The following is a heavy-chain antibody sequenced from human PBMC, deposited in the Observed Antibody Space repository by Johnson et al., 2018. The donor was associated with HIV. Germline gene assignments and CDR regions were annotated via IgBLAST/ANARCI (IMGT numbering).Heavy chain of an antibody. CDR2: IGRSGSTL. CDR1: GFTFSDYY. CDR3: ARDSYNFWSGYPDAFDI. J-gene: IGHJ3*02. D-gene: IGHD3-3*01. Sequence: QVQLVESGGGLVKPGGSLRLSCAASGFTFSDYYMSWIRQAPGQGLEWVSYIGRSGSTLYYADSVKGRFTISRDNAKNSLYLQMNSLSAEDTALYYCARDSYNFWSGYPDAFDIWGQGTMVTVSS. V-gene: IGHV3-11*01.